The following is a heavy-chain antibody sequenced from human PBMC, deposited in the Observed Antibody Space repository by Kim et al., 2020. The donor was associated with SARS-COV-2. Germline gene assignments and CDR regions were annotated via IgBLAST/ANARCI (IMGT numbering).Heavy chain of an antibody. D-gene: IGHD2-2*01. CDR1: GYSFTSYW. Sequence: GESLKISCKGSGYSFTSYWISWVRQMPGKGLEWMGRIDPSDSYTNYSPSFQGHVTISADKSISTAYLQWSSLKASDTAMYYCARIYCSSTSCYYGMDVWGQGTTVTVSS. J-gene: IGHJ6*02. CDR2: IDPSDSYT. CDR3: ARIYCSSTSCYYGMDV. V-gene: IGHV5-10-1*01.